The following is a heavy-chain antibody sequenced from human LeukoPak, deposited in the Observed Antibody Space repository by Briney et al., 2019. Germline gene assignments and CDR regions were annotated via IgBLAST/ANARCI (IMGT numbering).Heavy chain of an antibody. J-gene: IGHJ3*02. CDR1: GFTFSSYW. D-gene: IGHD3-22*01. V-gene: IGHV3-21*01. CDR2: ISSSSSYI. Sequence: PGGSLRLSCAASGFTFSSYWMNWVRQAPGKGLEWVSSISSSSSYIYYADSVKGRFTISRDNAKNSLYLQMNSLRAEDTAVYYCARDGGNYYDSSGYYPTDAFDIWGQGTMVTVSS. CDR3: ARDGGNYYDSSGYYPTDAFDI.